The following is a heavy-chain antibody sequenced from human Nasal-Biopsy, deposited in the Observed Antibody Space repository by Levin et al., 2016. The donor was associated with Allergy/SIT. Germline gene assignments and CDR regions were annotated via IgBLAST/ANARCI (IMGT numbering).Heavy chain of an antibody. J-gene: IGHJ2*01. CDR2: VFYSGTD. D-gene: IGHD5-24*01. CDR3: VRMGTYGQLLQRGIGV. Sequence: SETLSLTCTVSGDYGYMRSPDHFWGWIRQPPGKGLEWIGNVFYSGTDHYNPSLRRRATISEDTAKNQFFLRLRSVTAADTAVYYCVRMGTYGQLLQRGIGVWGRGTLVTVSS. CDR1: GDYGYMRSPDHF. V-gene: IGHV4-39*01.